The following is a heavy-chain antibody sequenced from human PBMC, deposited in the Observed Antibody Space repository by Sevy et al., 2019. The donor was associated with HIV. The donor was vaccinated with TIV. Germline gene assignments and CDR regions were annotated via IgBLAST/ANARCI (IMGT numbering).Heavy chain of an antibody. CDR2: ISSSTSTI. J-gene: IGHJ4*02. CDR3: ARLSGYSSSWSYFDY. CDR1: AFTFSSYS. D-gene: IGHD6-13*01. V-gene: IGHV3-48*01. Sequence: GGSLRLSCAASAFTFSSYSMNWVRQAPGKWLEWVSYISSSTSTIYYADSVKGRFTISRDNAKNSLYLQMNSLRAEDTAVYYCARLSGYSSSWSYFDYWGQGTLVTVSS.